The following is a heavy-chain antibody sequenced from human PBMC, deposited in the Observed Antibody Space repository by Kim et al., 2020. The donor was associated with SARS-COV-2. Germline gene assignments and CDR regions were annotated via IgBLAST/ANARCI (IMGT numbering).Heavy chain of an antibody. Sequence: SETLSLTCTVSGGSISSSSYYWGWIRQPPGKGLEWIGSIYYSGSTYYNPSLKSRVTISVDTSKNQFSLKLSSVTAADTAVYYCARDYDIPRYYGMDVWGQGTTVTVSS. CDR1: GGSISSSSYY. CDR2: IYYSGST. J-gene: IGHJ6*02. V-gene: IGHV4-39*07. D-gene: IGHD3-9*01. CDR3: ARDYDIPRYYGMDV.